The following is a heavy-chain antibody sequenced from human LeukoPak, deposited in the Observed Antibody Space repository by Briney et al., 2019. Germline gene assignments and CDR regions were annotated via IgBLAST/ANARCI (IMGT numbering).Heavy chain of an antibody. CDR1: GGTFSSYA. CDR3: AGYDFWSGYYNNAFDI. D-gene: IGHD3-3*01. Sequence: SVKVSCKASGGTFSSYAISWVRQAPGQGPEWMGGIIPIFGTANYAQKFQGRVTITADESTSTAYMELSSLRSEDTAVYYCAGYDFWSGYYNNAFDIWGQGTMVTVSS. J-gene: IGHJ3*02. CDR2: IIPIFGTA. V-gene: IGHV1-69*13.